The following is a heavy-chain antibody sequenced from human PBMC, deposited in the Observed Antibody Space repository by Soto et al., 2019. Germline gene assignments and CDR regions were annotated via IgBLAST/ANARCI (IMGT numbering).Heavy chain of an antibody. V-gene: IGHV1-3*01. CDR2: INAGNGNT. Sequence: GASVKVSCKASGYTFTSYAMHWVRQAPGQRLEWMGWINAGNGNTKYSQKFQGRVTITRDTSASTAYMELSSLRSEDTAVYYCASSFLPATDHYYLDYWGQGTLVTVSS. CDR1: GYTFTSYA. D-gene: IGHD2-2*01. CDR3: ASSFLPATDHYYLDY. J-gene: IGHJ4*02.